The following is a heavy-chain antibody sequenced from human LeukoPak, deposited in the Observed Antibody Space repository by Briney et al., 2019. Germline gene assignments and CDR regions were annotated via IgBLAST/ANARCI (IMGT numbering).Heavy chain of an antibody. V-gene: IGHV1-18*01. D-gene: IGHD4-17*01. CDR1: GYTFSNHG. Sequence: GASVKLSCKTSGYTFSNHGISWVRQAPGQGLEWMGWISGYNGNTNYVQKFRGRITMTTDTSTSTAYLQPRSLSSDDTALYYCARDLSLGRHDDGEPFDSWGQGTLVTVSS. CDR3: ARDLSLGRHDDGEPFDS. J-gene: IGHJ4*02. CDR2: ISGYNGNT.